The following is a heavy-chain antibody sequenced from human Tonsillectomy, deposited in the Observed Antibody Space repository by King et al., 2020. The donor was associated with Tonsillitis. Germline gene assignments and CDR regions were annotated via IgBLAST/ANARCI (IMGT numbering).Heavy chain of an antibody. Sequence: QLVQSGGGLVQPGGSLRLSCAASGFTFSSYWMSWVRQAPGKGLEWVANIKQDGSEKYYVDSVKGRFTISRDNAKNSLYLQMNSLRAEDTAVYYCARDRGIAAAGTELYWGQGTLVTVSS. CDR1: GFTFSSYW. D-gene: IGHD6-13*01. V-gene: IGHV3-7*04. J-gene: IGHJ4*02. CDR2: IKQDGSEK. CDR3: ARDRGIAAAGTELY.